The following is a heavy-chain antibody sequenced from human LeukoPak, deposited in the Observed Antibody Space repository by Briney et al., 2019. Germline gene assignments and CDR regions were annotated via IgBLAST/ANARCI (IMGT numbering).Heavy chain of an antibody. D-gene: IGHD3-9*01. J-gene: IGHJ3*02. V-gene: IGHV3-30*03. Sequence: GGSLRLSCAASGFTFSSYGMHWVRQAPGKGLEWVAVISYDGSNKYYADSVKGRFTISRDNSKNTLYLQMNSLRAEDTAVYYCARDLEARYFPFDAFDIWGQGTMVTVSS. CDR1: GFTFSSYG. CDR2: ISYDGSNK. CDR3: ARDLEARYFPFDAFDI.